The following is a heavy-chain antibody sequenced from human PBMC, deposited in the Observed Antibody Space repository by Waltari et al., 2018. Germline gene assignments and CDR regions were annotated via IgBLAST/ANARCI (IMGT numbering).Heavy chain of an antibody. J-gene: IGHJ4*02. CDR3: ARRSVTMVRGVKYYFDY. CDR2: INHSGST. Sequence: QVQLQQWGAGLLKPSETLSLTCAVYGGSFSGYYWSGLRQPPGKGLEWIGEINHSGSTNYNPSLKSRVTISVDTSKNQFSLKLSSVTAADTAVYYCARRSVTMVRGVKYYFDYWGQGTLVTVSS. D-gene: IGHD3-10*01. CDR1: GGSFSGYY. V-gene: IGHV4-34*01.